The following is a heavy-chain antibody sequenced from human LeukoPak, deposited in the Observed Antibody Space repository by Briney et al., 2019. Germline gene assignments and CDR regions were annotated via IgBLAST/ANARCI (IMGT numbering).Heavy chain of an antibody. CDR3: AKEIAVAGGFDY. Sequence: GGSLRLSCAASGFTFSSHDMSWVRQAPGQGLERVSGITSSGGKTYHADSVKGRFTISRDNSKNTLYLQMNSLRAEDTAVYYCAKEIAVAGGFDYWGQGTLVTVSS. CDR1: GFTFSSHD. J-gene: IGHJ4*02. V-gene: IGHV3-23*01. CDR2: ITSSGGKT. D-gene: IGHD6-19*01.